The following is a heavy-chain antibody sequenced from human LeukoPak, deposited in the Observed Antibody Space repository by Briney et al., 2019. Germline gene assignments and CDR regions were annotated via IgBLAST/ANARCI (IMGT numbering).Heavy chain of an antibody. V-gene: IGHV4-59*01. CDR2: IYHTGST. CDR1: GASISSYY. J-gene: IGHJ5*02. CDR3: VRNPYSSGWYRWFDP. D-gene: IGHD6-19*01. Sequence: SETLSLTCTVSGASISSYYWSWIRQPPGKGLEWIGYIYHTGSTNYNPSLKSRVTISVDTSKNQFSLKLSSVTAADTAVYYCVRNPYSSGWYRWFDPWGQGTLVTVSS.